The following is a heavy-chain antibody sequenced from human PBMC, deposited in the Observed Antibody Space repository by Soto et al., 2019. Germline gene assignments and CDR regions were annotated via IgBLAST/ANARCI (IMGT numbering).Heavy chain of an antibody. Sequence: SEILSLTCTVFGGSIRSLNDYWVWIRQPPGKGLEWIGSIYYSGSTNYNPSLKSRVTISVDTSKNQFSLKLSSVTAADTAVYYCARDRYYDSSGSNWFDPWGQGTLVTVSS. J-gene: IGHJ5*02. CDR2: IYYSGST. CDR3: ARDRYYDSSGSNWFDP. CDR1: GGSIRSLNDY. V-gene: IGHV4-39*07. D-gene: IGHD3-22*01.